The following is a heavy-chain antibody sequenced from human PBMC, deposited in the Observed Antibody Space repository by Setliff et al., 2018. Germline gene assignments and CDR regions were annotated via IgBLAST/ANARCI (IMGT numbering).Heavy chain of an antibody. Sequence: TLSLTCSVSGGSISSGGFYWSWIRQSAGRGLEWIGHFHTGGATDYNLSLKSRVTISLDSSKNQFSLRLSSVTAADAAAYFCARESATIGEFPLYYFDKWGQGIPVTVSS. V-gene: IGHV4-61*09. D-gene: IGHD3-10*01. J-gene: IGHJ4*02. CDR3: ARESATIGEFPLYYFDK. CDR1: GGSISSGGFY. CDR2: FHTGGAT.